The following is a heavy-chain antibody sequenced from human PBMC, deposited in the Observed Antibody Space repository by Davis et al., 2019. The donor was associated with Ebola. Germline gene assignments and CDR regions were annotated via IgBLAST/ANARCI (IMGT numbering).Heavy chain of an antibody. CDR3: ARDRGHRYQPSRFDP. J-gene: IGHJ5*02. Sequence: PGGSLRLSCNAFGFSISSYSMNWVRQAPGMGLEWVSSISSTSTYIYYADSLKGRFTVSKDNAKNSLYLQMNSLRAEDTAVYYCARDRGHRYQPSRFDPWGQGTLVTVSS. CDR2: ISSTSTYI. V-gene: IGHV3-21*01. CDR1: GFSISSYS. D-gene: IGHD2-2*01.